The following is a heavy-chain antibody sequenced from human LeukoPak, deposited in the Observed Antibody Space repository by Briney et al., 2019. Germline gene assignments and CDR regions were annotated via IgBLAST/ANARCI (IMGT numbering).Heavy chain of an antibody. CDR2: ISGSGGST. D-gene: IGHD2-2*01. V-gene: IGHV3-23*01. Sequence: GGSLRLSCAASGFTLRAYYMSWIRQAPGKGLEWVSAISGSGGSTYYADSVKGRFTISRDNSKNTLYLQMNSLRAEDTAVYYCAKAGGYCSSTSCLYYYYGMDVWGQGTTVTVSS. CDR1: GFTLRAYY. J-gene: IGHJ6*02. CDR3: AKAGGYCSSTSCLYYYYGMDV.